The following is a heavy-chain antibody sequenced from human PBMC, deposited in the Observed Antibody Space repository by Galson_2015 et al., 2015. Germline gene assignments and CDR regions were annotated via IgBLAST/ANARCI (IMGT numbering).Heavy chain of an antibody. J-gene: IGHJ4*02. CDR1: GFTFSSYA. CDR3: AKDGELGGWRWLFDY. V-gene: IGHV3-23*01. CDR2: ISGSGSGT. D-gene: IGHD6-19*01. Sequence: SLRLSCAASGFTFSSYAMSWVRQAPGKGLEWVSGISGSGSGTYYADSVKGRFTISRDNSKNTLYLQMNSLRAEDTAVYYCAKDGELGGWRWLFDYWGQGTLVTVSS.